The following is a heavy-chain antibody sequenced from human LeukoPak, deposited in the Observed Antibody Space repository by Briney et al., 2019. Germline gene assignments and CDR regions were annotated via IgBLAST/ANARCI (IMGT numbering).Heavy chain of an antibody. V-gene: IGHV3-21*01. CDR1: GFPFSTYE. D-gene: IGHD3-22*01. J-gene: IGHJ4*02. CDR2: ISSSSSYI. CDR3: ARDIGPYYYDSSGYYFDY. Sequence: PGGSLRLSCAASGFPFSTYEMNWVRQAPGKGLEWVSSISSSSSYIYYADSVKGRFTISRDNAKNSLYLQMNSLRAEDTAVYYCARDIGPYYYDSSGYYFDYWGQGTLVTVSS.